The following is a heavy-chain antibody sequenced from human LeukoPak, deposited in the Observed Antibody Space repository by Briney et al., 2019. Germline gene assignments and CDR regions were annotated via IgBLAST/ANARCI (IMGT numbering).Heavy chain of an antibody. CDR2: ISAYNGNT. CDR3: ARAGSERYYYMDV. V-gene: IGHV1-18*01. Sequence: GASVKVSCNASGYTFTSYDSSWLRQPPGQGLEWMRWISAYNGNTNYAQKPQGRVTMTTDTSTSTAYMGLRSLRSDDTAVYYCARAGSERYYYMDVWGKGTTVTVSS. CDR1: GYTFTSYD. D-gene: IGHD3-10*01. J-gene: IGHJ6*03.